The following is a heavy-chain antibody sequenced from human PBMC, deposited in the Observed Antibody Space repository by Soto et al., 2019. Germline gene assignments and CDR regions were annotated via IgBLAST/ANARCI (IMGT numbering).Heavy chain of an antibody. J-gene: IGHJ4*02. Sequence: SETLSLTCSVSGGSTSDKSYFWGWVRQSPGKGLEWIGSMYYSGSSYYNPPLKSRVAISVDTSRNQFSLKLRSVTAADTAVYFCARQRLLRLKPDFDIWGQGTLVTVSS. CDR2: MYYSGSS. CDR3: ARQRLLRLKPDFDI. CDR1: GGSTSDKSYF. D-gene: IGHD2-21*02. V-gene: IGHV4-39*01.